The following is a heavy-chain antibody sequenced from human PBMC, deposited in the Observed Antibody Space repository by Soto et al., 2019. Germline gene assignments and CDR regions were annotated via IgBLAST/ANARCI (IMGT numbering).Heavy chain of an antibody. CDR2: INHSGST. Sequence: SETLSLTCAVYCGSFSGYYWSWIRQPPGKGLEWIGEINHSGSTNYNPSLKSRVTISVDTSKNQFSLKLSSVTAADTAVYYCARAKTLVYAILNYYYGMDVWGQGTTVTVSS. V-gene: IGHV4-34*01. D-gene: IGHD2-8*01. CDR3: ARAKTLVYAILNYYYGMDV. J-gene: IGHJ6*02. CDR1: CGSFSGYY.